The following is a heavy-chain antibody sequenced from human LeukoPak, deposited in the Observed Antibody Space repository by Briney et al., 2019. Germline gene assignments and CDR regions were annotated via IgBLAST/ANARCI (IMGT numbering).Heavy chain of an antibody. J-gene: IGHJ4*02. CDR2: ISGSGGST. CDR3: AKVRVLRYFDC. D-gene: IGHD3-9*01. Sequence: GGSLRLSCAASGFTFSNYAMSWVRQAPGKGLEWVSVISGSGGSTYYADSVKGRLTISRDNSKNTLYLQMNSLRAEDTAVYYCAKVRVLRYFDCWGQGTLVTVSS. CDR1: GFTFSNYA. V-gene: IGHV3-23*01.